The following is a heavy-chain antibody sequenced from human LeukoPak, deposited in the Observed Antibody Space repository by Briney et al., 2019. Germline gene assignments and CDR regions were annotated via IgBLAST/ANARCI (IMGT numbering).Heavy chain of an antibody. Sequence: KPSETLSLTCTVSGDSISSSNYYWGWIRQPPGKGLEWIGEIYFSGSTNYSPSLKSRVTISVDKSKNQFSLKLSSVTAADTAVYYCVRATFYYDGSGYRTFDYWGQGTLVTVSS. J-gene: IGHJ4*02. CDR3: VRATFYYDGSGYRTFDY. D-gene: IGHD3-22*01. V-gene: IGHV4-39*07. CDR1: GDSISSSNYY. CDR2: IYFSGST.